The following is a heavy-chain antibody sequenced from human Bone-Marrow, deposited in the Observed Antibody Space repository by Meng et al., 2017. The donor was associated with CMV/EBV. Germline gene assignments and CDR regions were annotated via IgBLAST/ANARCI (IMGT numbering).Heavy chain of an antibody. J-gene: IGHJ5*02. D-gene: IGHD3-16*01. Sequence: ASVKVSCKASGYTFTSYYMHWVRQAPGQGLEWMGIINPSTGSTSYAQKFQGRATMTRDTSTSTVYMELSSLRSEDTAVYYCARDILGEYFDPWGQGTLVTVSS. CDR1: GYTFTSYY. V-gene: IGHV1-46*01. CDR2: INPSTGST. CDR3: ARDILGEYFDP.